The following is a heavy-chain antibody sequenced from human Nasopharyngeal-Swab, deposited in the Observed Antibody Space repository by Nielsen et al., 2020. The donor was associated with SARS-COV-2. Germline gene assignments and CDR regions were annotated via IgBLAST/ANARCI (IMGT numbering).Heavy chain of an antibody. Sequence: SETLSLTCSVSGGSISSYYWSWIRQRPGKGLEWLGYVFYSGTTNYNPSLKSRVSISVDTSKNHFSLKLRSMTAADTAVYCCARSGYSYGLPVGYFGHWGQGILVTVSS. D-gene: IGHD5-18*01. CDR1: GGSISSYY. J-gene: IGHJ4*02. CDR3: ARSGYSYGLPVGYFGH. V-gene: IGHV4-59*01. CDR2: VFYSGTT.